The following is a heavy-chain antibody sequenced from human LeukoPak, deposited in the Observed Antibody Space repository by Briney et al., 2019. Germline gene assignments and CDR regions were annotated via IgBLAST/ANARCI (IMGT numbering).Heavy chain of an antibody. J-gene: IGHJ3*01. CDR2: ISASGYST. D-gene: IGHD3-10*01. V-gene: IGHV3-23*01. Sequence: GGSLRLSCAASGFTFSSYAMSWVRQAPGQGLEWASGISASGYSTYYGDSVKGRFTISRDNSKNTLYLQMDSLRVEDTAIYYCAKDLGGSGSYYWSAFDVWGQGTMVTVSS. CDR3: AKDLGGSGSYYWSAFDV. CDR1: GFTFSSYA.